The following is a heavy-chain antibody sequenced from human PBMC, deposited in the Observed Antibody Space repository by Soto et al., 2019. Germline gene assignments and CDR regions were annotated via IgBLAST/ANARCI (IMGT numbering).Heavy chain of an antibody. J-gene: IGHJ4*02. V-gene: IGHV4-59*08. CDR3: AKNFDGYSAPYPFDS. D-gene: IGHD3-9*01. CDR2: ISYSGTT. Sequence: SETLSLTCTVSGGSMNSYYWSWIRQPPGKGLEWIGYISYSGTTHYNPSLKSRVTMSVDTSKNQFSLKLSSVTAADTAVYSCAKNFDGYSAPYPFDSWAREPWSPSPQ. CDR1: GGSMNSYY.